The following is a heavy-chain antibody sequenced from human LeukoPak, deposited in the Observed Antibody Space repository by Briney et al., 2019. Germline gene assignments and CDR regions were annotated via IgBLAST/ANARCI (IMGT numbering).Heavy chain of an antibody. CDR1: GGSISSGSYY. Sequence: PSETLSLTCTVSGGSISSGSYYWSWIRQPAGKGLEWIGRIYTSGSTNYDPSLKSRVTISLDTSENHFSLKLSSVTAADTAVYYCARVTTGGYYNYWGQGTLVTVSS. D-gene: IGHD3-22*01. CDR2: IYTSGST. V-gene: IGHV4-61*02. J-gene: IGHJ4*02. CDR3: ARVTTGGYYNY.